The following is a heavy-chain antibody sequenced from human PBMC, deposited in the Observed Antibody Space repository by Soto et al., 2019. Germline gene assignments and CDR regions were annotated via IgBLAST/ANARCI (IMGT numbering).Heavy chain of an antibody. J-gene: IGHJ4*02. CDR2: IIPILGTA. CDR3: TSFDSNGYYPQNHY. Sequence: QVILAQSGAEVKKPGSSVKVSCKVSGGSFSSFSINWVRQAPGQRFEWMGGIIPILGTANFTQKFQDRVTFTADESTATAYMTQSSLTSEDTAFYYCTSFDSNGYYPQNHYWGPGTQVTVSS. D-gene: IGHD3-22*01. CDR1: GGSFSSFS. V-gene: IGHV1-69*01.